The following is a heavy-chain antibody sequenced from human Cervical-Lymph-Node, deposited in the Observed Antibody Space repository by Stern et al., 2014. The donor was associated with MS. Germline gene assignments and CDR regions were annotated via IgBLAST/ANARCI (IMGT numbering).Heavy chain of an antibody. CDR2: ISWNSGSI. V-gene: IGHV3-9*01. D-gene: IGHD5-18*01. CDR1: GFTFDDYA. J-gene: IGHJ3*02. CDR3: AKDIGLGYSYGSHAFDI. Sequence: VQLVESGGGLVQPGRSLRLSCAASGFTFDDYAMHWVRQAPGKGLEWVSGISWNSGSIGYADSVKGRFTISRDNAKNSLYLQMNSLRAEDTALYYCAKDIGLGYSYGSHAFDIWGQGTMVTVSS.